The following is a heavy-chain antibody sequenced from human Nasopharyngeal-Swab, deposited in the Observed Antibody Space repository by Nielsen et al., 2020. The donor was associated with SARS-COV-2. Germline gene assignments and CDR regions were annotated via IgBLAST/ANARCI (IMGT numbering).Heavy chain of an antibody. CDR2: IRSKANSYAT. Sequence: VRQAPGKGLEWVGRIRSKANSYATAYAASVKGRFTISRDNAKNSLYLQMNSLRAEDTAVYYCARDEGYYYDSSGYFDYWGQGTLVTVSS. D-gene: IGHD3-22*01. J-gene: IGHJ4*02. V-gene: IGHV3-73*01. CDR3: ARDEGYYYDSSGYFDY.